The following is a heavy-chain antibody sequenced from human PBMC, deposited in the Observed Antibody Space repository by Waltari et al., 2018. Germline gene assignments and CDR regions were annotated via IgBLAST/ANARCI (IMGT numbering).Heavy chain of an antibody. Sequence: EVQLAESGGGLVQPGRSLRLSCTASGFNFGDYAMTWVRQVPGKGLEWVGLIRRKTYGGAPEYAASVKGRFTISRDDSKSVAYLQMNSLRTEDTALYYCTRADGMTDLDYWGQGALVTVSS. CDR1: GFNFGDYA. V-gene: IGHV3-49*04. CDR2: IRRKTYGGAP. J-gene: IGHJ4*02. CDR3: TRADGMTDLDY.